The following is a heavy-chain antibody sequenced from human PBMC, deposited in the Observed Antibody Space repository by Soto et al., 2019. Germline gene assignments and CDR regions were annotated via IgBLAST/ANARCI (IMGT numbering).Heavy chain of an antibody. V-gene: IGHV4-31*03. J-gene: IGHJ4*02. CDR1: GGSISSGGYY. Sequence: QVQLQESGPGLVKPSQTLSLTCTVSGGSISSGGYYWSWIRQHPGKGLEWIGYIYYSGSTYYNPSLKSRVTISVDTSKNQFSLKLSSVTAADTAVYYCARGSYGSGSWAVKFDYWGQGTLVTVSS. CDR3: ARGSYGSGSWAVKFDY. CDR2: IYYSGST. D-gene: IGHD3-10*01.